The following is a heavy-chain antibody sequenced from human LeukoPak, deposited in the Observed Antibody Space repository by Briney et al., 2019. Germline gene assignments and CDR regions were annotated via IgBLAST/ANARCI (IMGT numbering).Heavy chain of an antibody. Sequence: PSETLSLTCTVSGGSISSYYWSWIRQPPGKGLEWIGYIYYSGTTNYNPSLKSRVTMSVDTSKNQFSLKLSSVTAADTAVYYCARDLGRDYDFWSGYYDSVGFDIWGQGTMVTVSS. CDR3: ARDLGRDYDFWSGYYDSVGFDI. CDR1: GGSISSYY. CDR2: IYYSGTT. V-gene: IGHV4-59*12. D-gene: IGHD3-3*01. J-gene: IGHJ3*02.